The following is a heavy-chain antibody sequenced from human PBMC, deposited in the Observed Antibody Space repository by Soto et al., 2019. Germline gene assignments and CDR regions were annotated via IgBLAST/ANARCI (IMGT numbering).Heavy chain of an antibody. CDR3: ARRIAAAGTKYFQH. CDR1: GGSFSGYY. J-gene: IGHJ1*01. D-gene: IGHD6-13*01. V-gene: IGHV4-34*01. CDR2: INHSGST. Sequence: PSETLSLTCAVYGGSFSGYYWSWIRQPPGKGLEWIGEINHSGSTNYNPSLKSRVTISVDTFKNQFSLKLSSVTAAVTVVYYCARRIAAAGTKYFQHWGQGTLVTVSS.